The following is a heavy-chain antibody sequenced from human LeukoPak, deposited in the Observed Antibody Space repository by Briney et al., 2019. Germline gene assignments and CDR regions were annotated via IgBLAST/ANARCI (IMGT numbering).Heavy chain of an antibody. V-gene: IGHV1-18*01. D-gene: IGHD3-9*01. CDR3: ARADVLRYFDWLNPFDY. Sequence: GASVKVSCKASGYTFTSYGISWVRQAPGQGLEWMGWISAYNGNTNYAQRLQGRVTMTTDTSTSIAYMELRSLRSDDTAVYYCARADVLRYFDWLNPFDYWGQGTLVTVSS. CDR2: ISAYNGNT. J-gene: IGHJ4*02. CDR1: GYTFTSYG.